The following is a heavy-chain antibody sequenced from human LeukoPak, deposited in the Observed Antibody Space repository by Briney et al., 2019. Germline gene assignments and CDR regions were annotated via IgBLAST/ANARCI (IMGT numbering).Heavy chain of an antibody. CDR3: ARLFGELLEPYYFDY. Sequence: ASVKVSCKASGYTFTSYGISWVRQAPGQGLEWMGWISAYNGNTNYAQKLQGRVTMTTDTSTSTAYMELRSLRSDDTAVYYCARLFGELLEPYYFDYWGQGTLDTVSS. D-gene: IGHD3-10*02. V-gene: IGHV1-18*01. J-gene: IGHJ4*02. CDR2: ISAYNGNT. CDR1: GYTFTSYG.